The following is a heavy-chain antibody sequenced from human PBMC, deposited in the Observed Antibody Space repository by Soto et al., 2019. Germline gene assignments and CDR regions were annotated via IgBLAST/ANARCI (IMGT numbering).Heavy chain of an antibody. Sequence: SETLSLTCTVSGDSISSADYYWSWIRQTPGRGLEWIGHIFYSGTTYYNPSLKSRLTISVDTSKNHFSLRLTSVTAADTAVYYCARDLWVEPELYYYGMDVWGQGTTVAVYS. J-gene: IGHJ6*02. D-gene: IGHD1-1*01. V-gene: IGHV4-30-4*01. CDR2: IFYSGTT. CDR3: ARDLWVEPELYYYGMDV. CDR1: GDSISSADYY.